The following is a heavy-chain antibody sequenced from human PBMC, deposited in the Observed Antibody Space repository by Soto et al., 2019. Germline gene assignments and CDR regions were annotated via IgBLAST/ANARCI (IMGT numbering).Heavy chain of an antibody. CDR2: IDYYGST. CDR1: GGSISGYY. Sequence: PSETLSLTCTVSGGSISGYYWGWIRQPPGKRLEWIGYIDYYGSTNYNPSLKSRVTISVDTSKKQFSLNLGSVTAADTAVYYCARQPGYDSSGFDYWGQGTLVTVSS. J-gene: IGHJ4*02. CDR3: ARQPGYDSSGFDY. D-gene: IGHD3-22*01. V-gene: IGHV4-59*01.